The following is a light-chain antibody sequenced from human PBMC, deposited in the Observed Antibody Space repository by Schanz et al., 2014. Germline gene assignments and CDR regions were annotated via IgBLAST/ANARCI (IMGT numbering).Light chain of an antibody. CDR3: QVWDSSSDHVV. CDR2: RDR. Sequence: SSELTQPPSVSVSPGQTASITCSGDKLGDKYVCWYQQKPGQSPVLVIDRDRKRPSGIPERFSGSNSGNTATLTISGTQPMDEADYYCQVWDSSSDHVVFGGGTKLTVL. J-gene: IGLJ2*01. V-gene: IGLV3-1*01. CDR1: KLGDKY.